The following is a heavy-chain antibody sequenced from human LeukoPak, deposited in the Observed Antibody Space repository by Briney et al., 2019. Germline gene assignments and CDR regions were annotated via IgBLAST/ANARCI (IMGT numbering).Heavy chain of an antibody. Sequence: GGSLRLSCAASGFTFSSYAMSWVRQAPGKGLEWVSAISGSGGSTYYADSVKGRFPISRDNSKNTLYLQMNSLRAEDTAVYYCAKDSEFRVITYFDYWGQGTLVTVSS. CDR2: ISGSGGST. V-gene: IGHV3-23*01. CDR1: GFTFSSYA. CDR3: AKDSEFRVITYFDY. J-gene: IGHJ4*02. D-gene: IGHD3-10*01.